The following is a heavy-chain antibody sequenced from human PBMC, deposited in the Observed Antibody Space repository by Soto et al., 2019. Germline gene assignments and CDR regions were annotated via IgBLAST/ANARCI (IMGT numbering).Heavy chain of an antibody. CDR1: GFTFSSYS. D-gene: IGHD6-13*01. CDR2: IGSSSTTI. J-gene: IGHJ4*02. CDR3: AREQQLAFDN. V-gene: IGHV3-48*01. Sequence: GGSLRLSCAASGFTFSSYSFNWVRQAPGKGLEWLSYIGSSSTTIYYADSVKGRFIISRDNAKNSLYLQMNSLRPEDTAVYYCAREQQLAFDNWGQGTRVTVSS.